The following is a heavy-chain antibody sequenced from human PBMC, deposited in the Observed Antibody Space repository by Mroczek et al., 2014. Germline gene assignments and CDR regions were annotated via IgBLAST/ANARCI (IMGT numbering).Heavy chain of an antibody. CDR1: GGTFSSYA. J-gene: IGHJ4*02. CDR3: ARDRPVRGYYGSGSYYNGSDY. CDR2: IIPIFGTA. Sequence: QLLETGAEVKKPGSSVKVSCKASGGTFSSYAISWVRQAPGQGLEWMGGIIPIFGTANYAQKFQGRVTITADESTSTAYMELSSLRSEDTAVYYCARDRPVRGYYGSGSYYNGSDYWGQGTLVTVSS. V-gene: IGHV1-69*01. D-gene: IGHD3-10*01.